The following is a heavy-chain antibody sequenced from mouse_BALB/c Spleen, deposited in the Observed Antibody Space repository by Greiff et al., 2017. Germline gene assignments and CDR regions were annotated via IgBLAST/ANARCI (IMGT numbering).Heavy chain of an antibody. CDR2: ISSGSSTI. CDR3: ARGYGNPYYFDY. CDR1: GFTFSSFG. V-gene: IGHV5-17*02. D-gene: IGHD2-1*01. Sequence: EVMLVESGGGLVQPGGSRKLSCAASGFTFSSFGMHWVRQAPEKGLEWVAYISSGSSTIYYADTVKGRFTISRDNPKNTLFLQMTSLRSEDTAMYYCARGYGNPYYFDYWGQGTTLTVSS. J-gene: IGHJ2*01.